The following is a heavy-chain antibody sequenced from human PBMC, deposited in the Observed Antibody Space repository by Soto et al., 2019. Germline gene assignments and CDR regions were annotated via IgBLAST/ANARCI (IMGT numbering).Heavy chain of an antibody. Sequence: QVQLQESGPGLVKSSQTLSLTCTVSGGSIRSGDYYWSWNRQPPGKGLEWIGYIYHSGSTYYNPSLKSRVTISVDTSKNQFSLKLSSVTAADTAVYYCARAPFYYDGRGGGRYLDYWGQGTLVTVSS. CDR1: GGSIRSGDYY. CDR3: ARAPFYYDGRGGGRYLDY. J-gene: IGHJ4*02. CDR2: IYHSGST. V-gene: IGHV4-30-4*01. D-gene: IGHD3-22*01.